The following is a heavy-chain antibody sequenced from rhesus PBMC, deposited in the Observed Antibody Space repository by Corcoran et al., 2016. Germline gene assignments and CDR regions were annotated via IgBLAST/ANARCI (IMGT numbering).Heavy chain of an antibody. D-gene: IGHD6-13*01. CDR1: GGPISRSIW. Sequence: QVQLQESGPAVVNPSETLSLHCAVSGGPISRSIWWSWIRQPPGRGLEWMGGIHGSVGHTEYNPSLKSRVTISKDTSKNQFFLNLNSVTAADTALYYCATGPVSQLDYWGQGVLLTVSS. CDR2: IHGSVGHT. J-gene: IGHJ4*01. CDR3: ATGPVSQLDY. V-gene: IGHV4-93*01.